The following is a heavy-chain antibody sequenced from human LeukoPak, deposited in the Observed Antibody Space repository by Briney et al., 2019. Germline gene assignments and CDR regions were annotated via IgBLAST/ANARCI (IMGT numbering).Heavy chain of an antibody. D-gene: IGHD2-21*02. CDR1: GGSISSNNW. CDR2: IYHSGST. CDR3: ARLQVHCGGDCYTRWFDP. J-gene: IGHJ5*02. Sequence: SETLSLTCAVSGGSISSNNWWSWVRQPPGKGLEWIGEIYHSGSTNYNPSLKSRVTISLDRSKNQFSLKLRSVTAADTAVYYCARLQVHCGGDCYTRWFDPWGQGTLVTVSS. V-gene: IGHV4-4*02.